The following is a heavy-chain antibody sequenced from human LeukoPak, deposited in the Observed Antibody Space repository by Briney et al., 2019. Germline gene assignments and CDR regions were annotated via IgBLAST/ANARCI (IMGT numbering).Heavy chain of an antibody. J-gene: IGHJ4*02. D-gene: IGHD2-15*01. V-gene: IGHV3-23*01. CDR3: ARGVYSSLDY. CDR2: IAGGDEST. CDR1: GFIFNTNG. Sequence: GGSLRLSCAISGFIFNTNGMNWVRQCPGKGLEWLATIAGGDESTYYADSVKGRFAISRDNSKNTVFLHMNSLRVEDTAVYYCARGVYSSLDYWGQGTPVTVSS.